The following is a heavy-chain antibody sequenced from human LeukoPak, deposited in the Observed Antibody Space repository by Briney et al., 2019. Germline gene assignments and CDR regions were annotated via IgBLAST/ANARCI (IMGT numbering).Heavy chain of an antibody. V-gene: IGHV1-2*02. CDR3: ASDCGGDCYQPGAPFDI. Sequence: GASVKVSCKASGYTFNGYYMHWVRQAPGQGLEWMGWINPNSGGTNYAQKFQGRVTMTRDTSISTAYMELSRLRSDDTAVYYCASDCGGDCYQPGAPFDIWGQGTMVTASS. CDR1: GYTFNGYY. D-gene: IGHD2-21*01. J-gene: IGHJ3*02. CDR2: INPNSGGT.